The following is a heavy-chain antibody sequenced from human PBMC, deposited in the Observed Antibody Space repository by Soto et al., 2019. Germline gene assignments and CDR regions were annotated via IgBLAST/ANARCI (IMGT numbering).Heavy chain of an antibody. Sequence: SVKVSCKASGFTFTSSAVQWLRQARGQRLEWIGWIGVGSGNRHYAQKFQERVTITRDMSTNTAYMELSSLRSEDTAVYYCAALGVNFDHWGQGTLVTVSS. CDR1: GFTFTSSA. CDR2: IGVGSGNR. CDR3: AALGVNFDH. V-gene: IGHV1-58*01. J-gene: IGHJ4*02. D-gene: IGHD2-8*01.